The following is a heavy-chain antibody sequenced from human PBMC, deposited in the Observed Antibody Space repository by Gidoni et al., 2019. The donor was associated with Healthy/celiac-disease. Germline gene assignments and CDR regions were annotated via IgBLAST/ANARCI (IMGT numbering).Heavy chain of an antibody. V-gene: IGHV3-11*01. Sequence: QVQLVESGGGLVKPGGSLRLSCSASGFTFSDYYMSWIRQVPGKGLEWVSYISSSGSTRYYADSVKGRFTISRDNAKNSLYLQMNSLRAEDTAVYYCAREGPHHRPHWFDPWGQGTLVTVSS. CDR1: GFTFSDYY. CDR2: ISSSGSTR. CDR3: AREGPHHRPHWFDP. J-gene: IGHJ5*02.